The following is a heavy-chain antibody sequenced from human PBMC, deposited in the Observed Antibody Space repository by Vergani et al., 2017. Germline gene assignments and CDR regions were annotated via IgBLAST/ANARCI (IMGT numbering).Heavy chain of an antibody. D-gene: IGHD6-13*01. J-gene: IGHJ5*02. CDR2: INTNTGNP. CDR1: GYTFTSYA. V-gene: IGHV7-4-1*02. Sequence: QVQLVQSGSELKKPGASVKVSCKASGYTFTSYAMNWVRQAPGQGLEWVGWINTNTGNPTYAQGFTGRFVFSLDTSVSTSYLQISSLKAEDTAVYYCARGASIAAANWFDPWGQGTLVTVSS. CDR3: ARGASIAAANWFDP.